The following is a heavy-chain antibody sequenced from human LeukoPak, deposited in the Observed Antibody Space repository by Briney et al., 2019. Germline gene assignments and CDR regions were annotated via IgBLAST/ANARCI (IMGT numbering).Heavy chain of an antibody. CDR1: GFTFSSYA. CDR3: ARAGTVTTLGYYYYMDV. D-gene: IGHD4-17*01. J-gene: IGHJ6*03. V-gene: IGHV3-30*04. CDR2: ISYDGSNK. Sequence: GGSLRLSCAASGFTFSSYAMHWVRQDPGKGLEWVAVISYDGSNKYYADSVKGRFTISRDNSKNTLYLQMNSLRAEDTAVYYCARAGTVTTLGYYYYMDVWGKGTTVTVSS.